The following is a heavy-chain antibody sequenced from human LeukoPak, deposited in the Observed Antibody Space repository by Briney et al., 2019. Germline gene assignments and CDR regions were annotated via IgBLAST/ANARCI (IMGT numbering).Heavy chain of an antibody. CDR2: IYPGDSDT. J-gene: IGHJ6*02. V-gene: IGHV5-51*01. CDR3: ARHAGTTSYYYGMDV. D-gene: IGHD1-7*01. CDR1: GYSFTSYW. Sequence: GESLKISCKGSGYSFTSYWIGWVRQMPGKGLEWMGIIYPGDSDTRYSSSFQGQVTISADKSISTAYLQWSSLKASDTAMYYCARHAGTTSYYYGMDVWGQGTTVTVSS.